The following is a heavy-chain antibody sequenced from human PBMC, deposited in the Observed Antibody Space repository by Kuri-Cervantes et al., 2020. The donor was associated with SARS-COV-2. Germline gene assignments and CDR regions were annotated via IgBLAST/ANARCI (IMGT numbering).Heavy chain of an antibody. V-gene: IGHV1-2*06. J-gene: IGHJ4*02. Sequence: ASVKVSCKASRYTFSAYYMHWVRQAPGQGLEWMGRINPNSGGTNYAQNFQGRVTMTRDTSISTAYMELSSLRSDDTAFYYCATVGDYYDSSAYFEHWGQGTLVTVSS. D-gene: IGHD3-22*01. CDR3: ATVGDYYDSSAYFEH. CDR1: RYTFSAYY. CDR2: INPNSGGT.